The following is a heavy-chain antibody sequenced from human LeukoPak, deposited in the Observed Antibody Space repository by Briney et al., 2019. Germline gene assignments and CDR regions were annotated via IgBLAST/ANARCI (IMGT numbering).Heavy chain of an antibody. Sequence: SETLSLTCAVYGGSFSGYYWSWIRQAPGKGLEWIAEINHSGSTNYNPSLKSRVTISVDTSKNQFSLKLSFVTAADTAVFFFKQKTAYDILTGYYPSQYYYYGMDVWGQGTTVTVSS. V-gene: IGHV4-34*01. J-gene: IGHJ6*02. CDR3: KQKTAYDILTGYYPSQYYYYGMDV. D-gene: IGHD3-9*01. CDR2: INHSGST. CDR1: GGSFSGYY.